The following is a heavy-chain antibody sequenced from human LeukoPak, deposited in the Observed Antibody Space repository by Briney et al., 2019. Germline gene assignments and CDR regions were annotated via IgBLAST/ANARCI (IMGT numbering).Heavy chain of an antibody. CDR1: GGSFSGYY. Sequence: PSETLSLTCAVYGGSFSGYYWSWIRQPPGKGLEWIGYIYYSGSTNYNPSLKSRVTMSVDTSKNQFSLKLSSVTAADTAVYYCMATPYYYGMDVWGQGTTVTVSS. D-gene: IGHD5-24*01. V-gene: IGHV4-59*08. CDR2: IYYSGST. J-gene: IGHJ6*02. CDR3: MATPYYYGMDV.